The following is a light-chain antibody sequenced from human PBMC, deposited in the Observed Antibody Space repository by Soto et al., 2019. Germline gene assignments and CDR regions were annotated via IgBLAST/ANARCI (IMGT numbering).Light chain of an antibody. CDR2: GAS. Sequence: EIVMTQSPATLSVSPGERVTLSCRASQSVRSNVAWYQQKPGQTPRLLIYGASMRATGIPARFSGSESGTEFTLTISSLQSEDFAVYYCQQYHDWPPCTFGQGTKVDIK. CDR1: QSVRSN. J-gene: IGKJ2*02. V-gene: IGKV3-15*01. CDR3: QQYHDWPPCT.